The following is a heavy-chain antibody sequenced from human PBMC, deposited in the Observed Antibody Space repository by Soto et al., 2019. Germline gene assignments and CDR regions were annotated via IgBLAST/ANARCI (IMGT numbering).Heavy chain of an antibody. CDR2: ISGSGGST. V-gene: IGHV3-23*01. J-gene: IGHJ3*02. D-gene: IGHD3-16*01. CDR1: GFTFSSYA. CDR3: AKVLYDYIWGSENAFDI. Sequence: GGSLRLSCAASGFTFSSYAMSWVRQAPGKGLEWVSAISGSGGSTYYADSVKGRFTISRDNSKNTLYLQMNSLRAEDTAVYYCAKVLYDYIWGSENAFDIWGQGTMVTVS.